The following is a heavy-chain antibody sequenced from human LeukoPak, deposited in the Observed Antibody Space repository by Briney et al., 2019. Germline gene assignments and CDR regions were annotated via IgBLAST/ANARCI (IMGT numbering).Heavy chain of an antibody. CDR1: GFTFSSYS. J-gene: IGHJ6*03. Sequence: GGSLRLSCAASGFTFSSYSMNWVRQAPGKGLECVSSISSSSSYIYYADPVKGRFTISRDNAKNSLYLQMNSLRAEDTAVYYCARLPFFVVPAAMALGYYYMDVWGKGTTVTVSS. CDR2: ISSSSSYI. CDR3: ARLPFFVVPAAMALGYYYMDV. V-gene: IGHV3-21*01. D-gene: IGHD2-2*01.